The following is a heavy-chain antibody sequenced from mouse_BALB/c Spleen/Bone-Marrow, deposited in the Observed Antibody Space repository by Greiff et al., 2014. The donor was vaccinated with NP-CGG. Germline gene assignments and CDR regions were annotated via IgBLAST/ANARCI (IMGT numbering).Heavy chain of an antibody. Sequence: VHVKQSGAELVEPGASVKLSCTASGFNIKDTYMHWAKQRPEQGLEWIGRIDPANGNTKYDPKFQGKATITADTSSNTAYLQLSSLTSEDTAVYYCARTDYWGQGTTLTVSS. CDR3: ARTDY. CDR2: IDPANGNT. V-gene: IGHV14-3*02. CDR1: GFNIKDTY. J-gene: IGHJ2*01.